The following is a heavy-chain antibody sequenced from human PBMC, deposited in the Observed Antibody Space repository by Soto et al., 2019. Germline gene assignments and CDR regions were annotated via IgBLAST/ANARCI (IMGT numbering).Heavy chain of an antibody. CDR3: ARHGFTYSGSYYPEYDLDY. D-gene: IGHD1-26*01. Sequence: QVQLVESGGGVVQPGRSLRLSCAASGFTFSSYAMPWVRQAPGKGLEWVAVISYDGNNKYYADSVKGRFTISRDNSKNMLYLQMNSLREDDTAVYYCARHGFTYSGSYYPEYDLDYWGQGTLVTVSS. CDR2: ISYDGNNK. CDR1: GFTFSSYA. V-gene: IGHV3-30-3*01. J-gene: IGHJ4*02.